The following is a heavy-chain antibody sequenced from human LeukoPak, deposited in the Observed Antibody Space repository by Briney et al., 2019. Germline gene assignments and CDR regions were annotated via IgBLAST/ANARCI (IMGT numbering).Heavy chain of an antibody. CDR3: ASEPRYNWNYSGAFDI. V-gene: IGHV3-11*01. CDR2: ISSSGSTI. Sequence: GGSLRLSCAASGFTFSDYYMSWIRQAPGKGLEWVSYISSSGSTIYYADSVKGRFTISRDNAKNSLYLQMNSLRAEDTAVYYCASEPRYNWNYSGAFDIWGQGTMVTVSS. J-gene: IGHJ3*02. CDR1: GFTFSDYY. D-gene: IGHD1-7*01.